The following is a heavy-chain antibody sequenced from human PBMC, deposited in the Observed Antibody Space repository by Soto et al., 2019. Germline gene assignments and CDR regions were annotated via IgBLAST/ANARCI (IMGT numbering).Heavy chain of an antibody. J-gene: IGHJ6*02. CDR2: IYYSGST. Sequence: SETLSLTCTVSGGSISSYYWSWIRQPPGKGLEWIGYIYYSGSTNYNPSLKSRVTISVDTSKNQFSLKLSSVTAADTAVYYCARFNRIAADGTEYYYGMDVWGQGTTVTVSS. CDR1: GGSISSYY. D-gene: IGHD6-13*01. V-gene: IGHV4-59*01. CDR3: ARFNRIAADGTEYYYGMDV.